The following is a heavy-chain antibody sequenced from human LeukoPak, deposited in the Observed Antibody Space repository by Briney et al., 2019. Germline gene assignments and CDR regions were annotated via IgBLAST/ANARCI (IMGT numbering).Heavy chain of an antibody. V-gene: IGHV3-23*01. CDR1: EFTFDTYA. D-gene: IGHD2-15*01. J-gene: IGHJ4*02. CDR3: ARRPPSTSLRCYTLGGFHS. Sequence: AGSLRLSCAAAEFTFDTYAMSWARQSPGRGLEWHTGVSGSGGSTYFADSVKGRFTVSRDNSKNTLFLQMNSLRGEDTAVHYSARRPPSTSLRCYTLGGFHSWGQGTLVTVSS. CDR2: VSGSGGST.